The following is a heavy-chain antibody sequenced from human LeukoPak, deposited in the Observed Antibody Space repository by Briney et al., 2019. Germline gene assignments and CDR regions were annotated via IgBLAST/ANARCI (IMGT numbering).Heavy chain of an antibody. CDR3: ARDLGGGSYYFDY. V-gene: IGHV3-33*01. CDR1: GFTFSSYG. D-gene: IGHD1-26*01. J-gene: IGHJ4*02. Sequence: GGSLRLSCAASGFTFSSYGMHWVRQAPGKGLEWVAVIWYDGSNKYYADSVKGRFTISRDNSKNTLYLQMNSLRAEDTAVYYCARDLGGGSYYFDYWGQGTLVTVSS. CDR2: IWYDGSNK.